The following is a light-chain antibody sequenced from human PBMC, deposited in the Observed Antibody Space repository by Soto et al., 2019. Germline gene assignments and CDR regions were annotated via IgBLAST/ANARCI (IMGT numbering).Light chain of an antibody. V-gene: IGKV1-39*01. J-gene: IGKJ4*01. CDR3: QQSYSTPLT. CDR1: RIIINY. CDR2: AAS. Sequence: DIQMTKYPSYMSAYVRERVTISRGASRIIINYLNWYQQKPGKAPNLLIYAASSLQSGVPSRFSGSGSGTDFTLTIGSLQPEDFATYYCQQSYSTPLTFGGGTKVDIK.